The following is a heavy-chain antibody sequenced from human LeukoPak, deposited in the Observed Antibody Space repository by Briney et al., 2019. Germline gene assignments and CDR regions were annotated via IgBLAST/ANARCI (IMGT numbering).Heavy chain of an antibody. V-gene: IGHV3-66*01. CDR3: ARDEWSYQRGYSYYHLDY. CDR1: GFTVSSNY. CDR2: IYSGGST. D-gene: IGHD5-18*01. J-gene: IGHJ4*02. Sequence: QTGGSLRLSCAASGFTVSSNYMSWVRQAPGKGLEWVSVIYSGGSTYYADSVKGRFTISRDNSKNTLYLQMNSLRAEDTAVYYCARDEWSYQRGYSYYHLDYWGQGTLVTVSS.